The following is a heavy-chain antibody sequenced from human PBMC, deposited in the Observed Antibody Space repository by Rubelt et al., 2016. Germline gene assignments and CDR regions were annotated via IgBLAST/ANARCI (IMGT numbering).Heavy chain of an antibody. D-gene: IGHD2-21*02. CDR1: GFTLSGYA. J-gene: IGHJ4*02. CDR2: IGNSGNRN. CDR3: ARGNDLGDGYFDY. V-gene: IGHV3-23*04. Sequence: EEQLVESGGGLVQPGGSLRLSCVVSGFTLSGYAMSWVRQAPGKGLEWVASIGNSGNRNDYEDSVKGRFTNSRDNSKNTVYLQMNTLRPEDTDVYSCARGNDLGDGYFDYWGQGTLVTVSS.